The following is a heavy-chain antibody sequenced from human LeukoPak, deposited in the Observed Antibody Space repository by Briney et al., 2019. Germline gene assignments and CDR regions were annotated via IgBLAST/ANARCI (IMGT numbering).Heavy chain of an antibody. CDR3: ARDRGWELDAFDI. Sequence: GASVKVSCKASGYTFTSYAMNWVRQAPGQGLEWMGWINPNSGGTNYAQKFQGRVTMTRDTSISTAYMELSRLRSDDTAVYYCARDRGWELDAFDIWGQGTMVTVSS. CDR2: INPNSGGT. J-gene: IGHJ3*02. V-gene: IGHV1-2*02. CDR1: GYTFTSYA. D-gene: IGHD1-26*01.